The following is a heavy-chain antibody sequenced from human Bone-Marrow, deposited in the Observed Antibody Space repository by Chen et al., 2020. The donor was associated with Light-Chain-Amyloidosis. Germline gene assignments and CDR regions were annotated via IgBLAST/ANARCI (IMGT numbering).Heavy chain of an antibody. D-gene: IGHD5-12*01. J-gene: IGHJ4*02. CDR2: TYPDDSDA. V-gene: IGHV5-51*01. CDR1: GHTFPNYW. Sequence: VQLEQSGPEVTKPGESLKISCTGAGHTFPNYWIGWVRQMPGKGLEWMGVTYPDDSDARYSPSFEGQVTISADKSITTAYLQWRSLKASDTAMYYCARRRDGYNFDYWGQGTLVTVSS. CDR3: ARRRDGYNFDY.